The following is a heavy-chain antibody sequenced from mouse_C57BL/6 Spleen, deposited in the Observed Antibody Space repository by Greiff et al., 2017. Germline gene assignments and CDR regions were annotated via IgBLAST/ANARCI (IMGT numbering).Heavy chain of an antibody. Sequence: LQQPGAELVMPGASVKLSCKASGYTFTSYWMHWVKQRPGQGLEWIGEIDPSDSYTNYNQKFKGKSTLTVDKSSSTAYMQLSSLTSEDSAVYYCARSGYGSSYPWFAYWGQGTLVTVSA. D-gene: IGHD1-1*01. V-gene: IGHV1-69*01. CDR3: ARSGYGSSYPWFAY. CDR2: IDPSDSYT. J-gene: IGHJ3*01. CDR1: GYTFTSYW.